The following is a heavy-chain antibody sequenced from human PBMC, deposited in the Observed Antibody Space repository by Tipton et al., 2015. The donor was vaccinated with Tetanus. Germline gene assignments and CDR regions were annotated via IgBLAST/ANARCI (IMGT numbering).Heavy chain of an antibody. Sequence: SLRLSCAASGFSFSTFAIHWVRQAPGKGLEWVAVILYDGTNNYYADSVKGRFTISRDNSKNTLYLQMTSLRPEDTALYYCARDSSPYYHYYSLDVWGQGTPVTASS. D-gene: IGHD2/OR15-2a*01. V-gene: IGHV3-30*16. CDR3: ARDSSPYYHYYSLDV. J-gene: IGHJ6*02. CDR2: ILYDGTNN. CDR1: GFSFSTFA.